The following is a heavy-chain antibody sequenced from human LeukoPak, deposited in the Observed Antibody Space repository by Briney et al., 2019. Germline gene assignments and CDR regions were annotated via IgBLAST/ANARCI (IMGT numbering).Heavy chain of an antibody. CDR2: MNPNSGNT. V-gene: IGHV1-8*02. J-gene: IGHJ4*02. D-gene: IGHD5-18*01. CDR3: ARVTRGYSYGLGY. CDR1: GYTFTGYY. Sequence: ASVKVSCKASGYTFTGYYMHWVRQATGQGLEWMGWMNPNSGNTGYAQKFLGRVTMTRNTSISTAYMELSSLRSEDTAVYYCARVTRGYSYGLGYWGQGTLVTVSS.